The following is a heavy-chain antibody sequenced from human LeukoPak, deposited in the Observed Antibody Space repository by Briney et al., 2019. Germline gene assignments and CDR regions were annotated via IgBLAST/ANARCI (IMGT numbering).Heavy chain of an antibody. Sequence: GGSLRLSCAGSGFIFSQFWMQWVRQVTGKALVWVSRINGDGSSTNYADSVKGRFTISRDNAKNMLYLQMNSLRAEDTAVYYCARDGLPAARDIWGQGTMVTVSS. CDR1: GFIFSQFW. D-gene: IGHD6-6*01. CDR3: ARDGLPAARDI. V-gene: IGHV3-74*01. CDR2: INGDGSST. J-gene: IGHJ3*02.